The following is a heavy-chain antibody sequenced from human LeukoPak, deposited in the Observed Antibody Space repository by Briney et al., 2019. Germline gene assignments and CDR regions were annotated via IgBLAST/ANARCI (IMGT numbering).Heavy chain of an antibody. CDR1: GGSMSDSIT. Sequence: SETLSLTCSVSGGSMSDSITWGWVRQPPGKGLEWLANIHDDGRTTPNPSLRSRLTISQDRSKNQFSLKVSSVTAADTAFYYCAKVLTAAGLDLWGQGILVTVSS. CDR3: AKVLTAAGLDL. CDR2: IHDDGRT. J-gene: IGHJ5*02. V-gene: IGHV4/OR15-8*01. D-gene: IGHD6-25*01.